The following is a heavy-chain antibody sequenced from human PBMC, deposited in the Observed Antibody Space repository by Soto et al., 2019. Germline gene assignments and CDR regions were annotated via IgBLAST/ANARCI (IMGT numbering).Heavy chain of an antibody. CDR1: GDSVSSNSAA. CDR2: TYYRSKWYN. D-gene: IGHD6-13*01. Sequence: SQTLSLTCAISGDSVSSNSAAWNWIRQSPSRGLEWLGRTYYRSKWYNDYAVSVKSRITINPDTSKNQFSLQLNSVTPEDTAVYYCARDLIAAAGTGSVYYYGMDVWGQGTTVTVSS. J-gene: IGHJ6*02. CDR3: ARDLIAAAGTGSVYYYGMDV. V-gene: IGHV6-1*01.